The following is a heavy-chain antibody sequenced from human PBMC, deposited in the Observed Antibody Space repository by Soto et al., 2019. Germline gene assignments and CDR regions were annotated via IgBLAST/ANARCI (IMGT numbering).Heavy chain of an antibody. V-gene: IGHV5-51*01. J-gene: IGHJ6*02. CDR2: IYPGDSDT. Sequence: GESLKISCKGSGYSFTSYWIGWVRQMPGKGLEWMGIIYPGDSDTRYSPSFQGQVTISADKSISTAYLQWSSLKASDTAMYYCARQGIAAAGTPYYYYYRMDVWGQGTTVTVSS. CDR3: ARQGIAAAGTPYYYYYRMDV. D-gene: IGHD6-13*01. CDR1: GYSFTSYW.